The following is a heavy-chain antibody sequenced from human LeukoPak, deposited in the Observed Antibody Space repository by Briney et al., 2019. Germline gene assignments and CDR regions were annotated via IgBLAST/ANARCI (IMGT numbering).Heavy chain of an antibody. CDR2: INAGNGNT. Sequence: ASVKVSCKASGYTFTSYAMHWVRQAPGQRLEWMGWINAGNGNTKYSQKFQGRVTITRDTSASTAYMELSSLRSEDTAVNYCARVRSGSYLFDYWGQGTLVTVSS. V-gene: IGHV1-3*01. D-gene: IGHD1-26*01. CDR3: ARVRSGSYLFDY. J-gene: IGHJ4*02. CDR1: GYTFTSYA.